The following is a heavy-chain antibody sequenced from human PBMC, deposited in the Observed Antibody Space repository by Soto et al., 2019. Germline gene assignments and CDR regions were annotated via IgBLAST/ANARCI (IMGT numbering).Heavy chain of an antibody. CDR3: ARLIGGYYFVSDITHYYGMDV. J-gene: IGHJ6*02. CDR2: ISYDGSNK. D-gene: IGHD3-22*01. V-gene: IGHV3-30*03. Sequence: GGSLRLSCAASGFTFSTYGMHWVRQAPGKGLEWVAVISYDGSNKYYADSVKGRFTISRDNSKNTLYLQMNSLRAEDTAVFYCARLIGGYYFVSDITHYYGMDVWGQGTTVTVSS. CDR1: GFTFSTYG.